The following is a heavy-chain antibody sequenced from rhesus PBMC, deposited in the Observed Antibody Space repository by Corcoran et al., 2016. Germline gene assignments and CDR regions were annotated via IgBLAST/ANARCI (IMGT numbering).Heavy chain of an antibody. D-gene: IGHD6-19*01. J-gene: IGHJ4*01. V-gene: IGHV3-118*01. Sequence: EVQLVESGVGLVQPGGSLRISCAASGFTFSSSAMHWVRQASGKELEWVGRIRIKSNNYETGYAASVKGRFTISRDDSKDTAYLQMNSLKTEDTAVYYCASRLYFDYWGQGVLVTVSS. CDR3: ASRLYFDY. CDR1: GFTFSSSA. CDR2: IRIKSNNYET.